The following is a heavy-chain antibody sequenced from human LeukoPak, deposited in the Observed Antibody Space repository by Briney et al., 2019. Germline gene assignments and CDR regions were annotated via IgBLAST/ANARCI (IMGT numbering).Heavy chain of an antibody. Sequence: GGSLRFSCAASGFTFSSYSMNWVRQAPGKGLEWVSSISSSSSYIYYADSVKGRFTISRDNAKNSLYLQMNSLRAEDTAVYYCARGHTAVTRHFDFWGQGTLVTVSS. V-gene: IGHV3-21*01. CDR2: ISSSSSYI. CDR1: GFTFSSYS. J-gene: IGHJ4*02. D-gene: IGHD4-17*01. CDR3: ARGHTAVTRHFDF.